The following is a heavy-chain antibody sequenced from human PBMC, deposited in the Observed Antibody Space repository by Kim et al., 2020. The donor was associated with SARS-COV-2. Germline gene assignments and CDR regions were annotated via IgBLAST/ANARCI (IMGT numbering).Heavy chain of an antibody. Sequence: GGSLRLYCAASGFTFSSYSMNWVRQAPGKGLEWVSYISSSSSHIYYADSVKGRFTISRDNDKNSLYLQMNSLRAEDTAVYYCARGYYDSSGYPFDYWGQGALVGVSS. CDR1: GFTFSSYS. J-gene: IGHJ4*02. CDR3: ARGYYDSSGYPFDY. V-gene: IGHV3-21*01. CDR2: ISSSSSHI. D-gene: IGHD3-22*01.